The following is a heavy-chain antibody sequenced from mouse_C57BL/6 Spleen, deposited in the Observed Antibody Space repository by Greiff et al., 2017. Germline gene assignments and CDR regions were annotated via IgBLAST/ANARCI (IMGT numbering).Heavy chain of an antibody. Sequence: EVQLQQSGAELVRPGASVKLSCTASGFNIKDDYMHWVKQRPEQGLEWIGWIDPENGDTEYASKFQGKATITADTSSNTAYLQLSSLTSEDTAVYYCTTATIYYGNPRDYFDYWGQGTTLTVSS. CDR3: TTATIYYGNPRDYFDY. V-gene: IGHV14-4*01. CDR2: IDPENGDT. J-gene: IGHJ2*01. D-gene: IGHD2-1*01. CDR1: GFNIKDDY.